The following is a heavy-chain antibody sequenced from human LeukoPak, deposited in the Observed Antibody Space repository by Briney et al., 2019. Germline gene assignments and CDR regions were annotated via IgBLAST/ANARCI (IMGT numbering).Heavy chain of an antibody. CDR3: ARVGDGYNYFPYYYMDF. CDR2: IYYSGST. J-gene: IGHJ6*03. CDR1: GGSISNYY. Sequence: SETLSLTCTVSGGSISNYYWSWIRQPPGKGLEWIGYIYYSGSTNYNPSLKSRVTISVDTSKNQFSLKLSSVTAADTAIYYCARVGDGYNYFPYYYMDFWGKGTTVIVSS. V-gene: IGHV4-59*01. D-gene: IGHD5-24*01.